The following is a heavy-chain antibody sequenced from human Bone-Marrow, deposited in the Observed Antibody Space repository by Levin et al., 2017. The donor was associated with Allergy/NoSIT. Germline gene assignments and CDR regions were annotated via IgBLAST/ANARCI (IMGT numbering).Heavy chain of an antibody. CDR2: IYYSGST. D-gene: IGHD3-10*01. J-gene: IGHJ4*02. Sequence: SETLSLTCTVSGGSISSYYWSWIRQPPGKGLEWIGYIYYSGSTNYNPSLKSRVTISVDTSKNQFSLKLSSVTAADTAVYYCARSDSSGRYYRVPNYWGQGTLVTVSS. CDR3: ARSDSSGRYYRVPNY. CDR1: GGSISSYY. V-gene: IGHV4-59*01.